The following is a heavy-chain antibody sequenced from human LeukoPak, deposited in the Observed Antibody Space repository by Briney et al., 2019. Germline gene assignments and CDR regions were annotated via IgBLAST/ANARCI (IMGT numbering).Heavy chain of an antibody. D-gene: IGHD6-19*01. CDR3: ASGSGLLFDY. CDR2: ISYDGSNK. CDR1: GLTFSSYG. J-gene: IGHJ4*02. V-gene: IGHV3-30*03. Sequence: PGGSLRLSCAASGLTFSSYGMHWVRQAPGRGLEWVTVISYDGSNKYYADSVKGRFTISRDNSKNTLYLQMNSLRAEDTAVYYCASGSGLLFDYWGQGTLVTVSS.